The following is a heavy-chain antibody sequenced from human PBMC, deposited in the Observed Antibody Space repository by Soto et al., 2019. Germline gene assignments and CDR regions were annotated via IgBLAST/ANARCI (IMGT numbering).Heavy chain of an antibody. CDR1: GGSISSGGYS. CDR3: ARVPDR. V-gene: IGHV4-30-2*01. J-gene: IGHJ5*02. CDR2: MYHSGST. Sequence: SETLSLTCAVSGGSISSGGYSWSWIRQPPGKGLEWIGYMYHSGSTYYNPSLKSRVTISVDRSKNQFSLKLTSVTAADTAVYYCARVPDRWGQGTLVTVSS. D-gene: IGHD2-2*01.